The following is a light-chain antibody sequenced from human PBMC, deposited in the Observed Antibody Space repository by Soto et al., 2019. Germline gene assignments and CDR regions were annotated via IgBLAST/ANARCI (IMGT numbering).Light chain of an antibody. J-gene: IGLJ2*01. Sequence: QSALTQPPSASGSPGQSVTISCTGTSSDVGGYNYVSWYQQLPGKAPKLIIYEVSKRPSGVPDRFSGSKSGNTAFLTVSGLQAEDEADYYCNSFAGSNHVVFGGGTKVTVL. V-gene: IGLV2-8*01. CDR1: SSDVGGYNY. CDR2: EVS. CDR3: NSFAGSNHVV.